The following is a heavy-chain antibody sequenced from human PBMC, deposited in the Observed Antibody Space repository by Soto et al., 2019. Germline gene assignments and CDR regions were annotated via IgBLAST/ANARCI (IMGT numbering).Heavy chain of an antibody. D-gene: IGHD2-2*01. CDR2: ISSSSSYI. V-gene: IGHV3-21*01. J-gene: IGHJ5*02. CDR1: GFTFSSYS. Sequence: GGSLRLSCAASGFTFSSYSMNWVRQAPGKGLEWVSSISSSSSYIYYADSGKGRFTISRDNAKNSLYLQMNSLRAEDTAVYYCASDVGCSSTSCPPGWFDPWGQGTLVTVSS. CDR3: ASDVGCSSTSCPPGWFDP.